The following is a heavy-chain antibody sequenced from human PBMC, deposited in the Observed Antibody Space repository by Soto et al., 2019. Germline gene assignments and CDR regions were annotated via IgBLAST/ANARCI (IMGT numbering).Heavy chain of an antibody. CDR2: IYYSGST. CDR1: GGSISSGGYY. Sequence: QVQLQESGPGLVKPSQILSLTCTVSGGSISSGGYYWSWIRQHPGKGLEWIGYIYYSGSTYYNPSLKXRXTXSXXASKNQFSLKLSSVTAADTAVYYCARAWRDYYFDFWGQGTLVTVSS. CDR3: ARAWRDYYFDF. J-gene: IGHJ4*02. V-gene: IGHV4-31*03.